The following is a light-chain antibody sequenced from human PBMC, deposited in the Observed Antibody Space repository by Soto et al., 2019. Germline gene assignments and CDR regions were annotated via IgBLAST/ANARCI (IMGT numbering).Light chain of an antibody. Sequence: QSALTQPRSVSGSPGQSVTISCTGTSSDVGGYNFVSWYQQHPGKAPKLMIYDVNKRPSGVPDRFSGSKSGNTASLTISGLQAEDEDDYYCCSYAGSVVFGGGTQLTVL. CDR2: DVN. CDR3: CSYAGSVV. V-gene: IGLV2-11*01. CDR1: SSDVGGYNF. J-gene: IGLJ2*01.